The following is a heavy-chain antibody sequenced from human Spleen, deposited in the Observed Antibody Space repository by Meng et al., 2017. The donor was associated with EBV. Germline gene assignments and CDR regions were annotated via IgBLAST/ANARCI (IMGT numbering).Heavy chain of an antibody. Sequence: EVQLVESGGXLVEPGGSLXLSCVASGFIFNNYRMNWVRQAPGKGLEWVSVIDYGGISTYYAESVKGRFTISRDNAKKSVSLQMNNLRAEDTAVYYCVREEYDPRDFWGQGTLVTVSS. V-gene: IGHV3-21*01. CDR2: IDYGGIST. CDR3: VREEYDPRDF. J-gene: IGHJ4*02. CDR1: GFIFNNYR. D-gene: IGHD3-16*01.